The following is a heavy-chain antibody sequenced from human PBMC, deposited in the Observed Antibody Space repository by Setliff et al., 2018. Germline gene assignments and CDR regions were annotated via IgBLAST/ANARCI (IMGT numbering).Heavy chain of an antibody. Sequence: PSETLSLTCTVSGYSISSGYIWGWIRQPPGKGLEWVGNIGHTGSVNYNPSLKSRLTISRDTSKNQVSLKLNSVTATDTAVYYCARDLGHGGDSDYWGQGILVTVSS. CDR2: IGHTGSV. CDR3: ARDLGHGGDSDY. CDR1: GYSISSGYI. D-gene: IGHD2-21*02. J-gene: IGHJ4*02. V-gene: IGHV4-38-2*02.